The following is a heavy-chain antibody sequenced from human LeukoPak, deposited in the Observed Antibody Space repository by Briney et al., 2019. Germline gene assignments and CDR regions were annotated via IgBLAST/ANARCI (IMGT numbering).Heavy chain of an antibody. V-gene: IGHV1-69*04. CDR2: IIPILGIA. D-gene: IGHD1-26*01. J-gene: IGHJ4*02. CDR1: GGTFSSYA. Sequence: SVKVSCKASGGTFSSYAISWVRQAPGQGLEWMGRIIPILGIANYAQKFQGRVTITADKSTSTAYMELSSLRSEDTAVYYCARAVVGAPYYFDYWGQRTLVTVSS. CDR3: ARAVVGAPYYFDY.